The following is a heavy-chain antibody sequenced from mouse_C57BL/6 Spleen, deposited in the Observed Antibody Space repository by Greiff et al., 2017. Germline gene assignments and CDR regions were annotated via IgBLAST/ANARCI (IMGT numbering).Heavy chain of an antibody. CDR2: IYPGDGDT. V-gene: IGHV1-80*01. CDR3: ARLEASYYAMDY. CDR1: GYAFSSYW. Sequence: QVQLKESGAELVKPGASVKISCKASGYAFSSYWMNWVKQRPGKGLEWIGQIYPGDGDTNYNGKFKGKATLTADKSSSTAYMQLSSLTSEDSAVYFCARLEASYYAMDYWGQGTSVTVSS. J-gene: IGHJ4*01.